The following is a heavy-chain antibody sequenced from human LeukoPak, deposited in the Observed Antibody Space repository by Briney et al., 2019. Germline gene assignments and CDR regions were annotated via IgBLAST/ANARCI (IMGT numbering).Heavy chain of an antibody. CDR3: AKGPYSYTSGRLHPHYMDV. V-gene: IGHV3-23*01. CDR1: GFTFSTYG. D-gene: IGHD3-22*01. CDR2: ISGDDVST. J-gene: IGHJ6*03. Sequence: GGSLRLSCAASGFTFSTYGMSWVRQAPGKGLEWVSAISGDDVSTYYADSVKGRFTISRDNSTNTLYLQINSLRAEDTAVYYCAKGPYSYTSGRLHPHYMDVWGKGTTITVSS.